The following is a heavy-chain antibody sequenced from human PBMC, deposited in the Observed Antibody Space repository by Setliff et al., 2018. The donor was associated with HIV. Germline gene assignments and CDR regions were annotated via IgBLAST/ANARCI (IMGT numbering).Heavy chain of an antibody. J-gene: IGHJ3*02. V-gene: IGHV4-61*09. CDR1: GDSITTGVYY. Sequence: SETLSLTCTVSGDSITTGVYYWSWIRQPAGQGLEWIGHIYASDNSGSTSYNPSLKSRVTISLDTSNDRFSLRLSSVTAADTAVYYCAGDARWPNDAFDIWGQGTVVTVSS. CDR2: IYASDNSGST. CDR3: AGDARWPNDAFDI. D-gene: IGHD6-13*01.